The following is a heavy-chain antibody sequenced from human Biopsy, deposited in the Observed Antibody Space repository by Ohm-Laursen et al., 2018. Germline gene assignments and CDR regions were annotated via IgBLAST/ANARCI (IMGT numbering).Heavy chain of an antibody. CDR3: ARNYDTSGYYYVS. J-gene: IGHJ5*02. V-gene: IGHV4-39*01. CDR2: IFYRGST. Sequence: GTLSLTCPVSGGSISNNNYYWGWIRQPPGKGLEWIGSIFYRGSTHYKPSLKSRVNISVDTSKNQFSLKLNSVTAADTAVYYCARNYDTSGYYYVSWGQGTLVTVSS. CDR1: GGSISNNNYY. D-gene: IGHD3-22*01.